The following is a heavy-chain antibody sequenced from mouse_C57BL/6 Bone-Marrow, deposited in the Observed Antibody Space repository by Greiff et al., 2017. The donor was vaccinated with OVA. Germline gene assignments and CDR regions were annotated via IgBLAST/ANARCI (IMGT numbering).Heavy chain of an antibody. CDR2: IYPGSGST. V-gene: IGHV1-55*01. Sequence: VQLQQPGAELVKPGASVKMSCKASGYTFTSYWITWVKQRPGQGLEWIGDIYPGSGSTHYNEKFKSKATLPVDTSSSTAYMQLSSLTSEESAVYYCARRDSYVGDFDVWGTGTTVTVSS. J-gene: IGHJ1*03. CDR3: ARRDSYVGDFDV. CDR1: GYTFTSYW. D-gene: IGHD3-3*01.